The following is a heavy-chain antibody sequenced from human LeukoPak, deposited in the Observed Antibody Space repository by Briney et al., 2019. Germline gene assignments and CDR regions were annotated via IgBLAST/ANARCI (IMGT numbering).Heavy chain of an antibody. CDR3: AVDPGGYCTRTTCFGMDV. Sequence: PSETLSLTRTVSGGSINSISSAGYYWSWIRQPPGKGLEWIGYIYHSGNTFYNPSLRSRVTISVDRSKNQFSLKLTSVSAADTAVYYCAVDPGGYCTRTTCFGMDVWGKGATVTVSS. J-gene: IGHJ6*04. D-gene: IGHD2-2*01. CDR1: GGSINSISSAGYY. CDR2: IYHSGNT. V-gene: IGHV4-30-2*01.